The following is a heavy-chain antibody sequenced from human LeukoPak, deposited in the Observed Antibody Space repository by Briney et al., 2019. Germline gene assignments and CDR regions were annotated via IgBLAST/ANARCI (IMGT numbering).Heavy chain of an antibody. J-gene: IGHJ4*02. CDR3: ATGGEWRDY. D-gene: IGHD3-3*01. CDR1: GFTFSSSW. CDR2: IKEDGSDK. Sequence: PGGSLRLSCAASGFTFSSSWMSWVRQTPGKGLEWVANIKEDGSDKFYVDSVKGRFTISRDNAKNSLYLQMNSLRAEDTAVYYRATGGEWRDYWGQGTLVTVSS. V-gene: IGHV3-7*01.